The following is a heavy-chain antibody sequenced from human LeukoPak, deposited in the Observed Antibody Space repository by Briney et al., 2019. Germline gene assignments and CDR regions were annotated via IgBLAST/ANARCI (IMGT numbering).Heavy chain of an antibody. Sequence: SETLSLTCTVSGGSISSGGYHWSWIRQHPGKGLEWIGYIYFSGSTYYNPSLKSRVTISGDTPKNQFSLKLSSVTAADTAVYYCARDLMLTSGAFDIWGQGTMVTVSS. CDR2: IYFSGST. V-gene: IGHV4-31*03. CDR1: GGSISSGGYH. CDR3: ARDLMLTSGAFDI. J-gene: IGHJ3*02. D-gene: IGHD4-17*01.